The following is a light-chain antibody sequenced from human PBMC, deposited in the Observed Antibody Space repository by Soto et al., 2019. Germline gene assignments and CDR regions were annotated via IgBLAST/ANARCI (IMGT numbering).Light chain of an antibody. Sequence: QSALTQPPSASGSPGQSVTISCTGTSSDVGGYNYVSWYQQHPCKVPKLMVYEGNKRPSRVPDRFSGSKSGNTASLTVSWLQAEEEADYHCTSYAGGTNVFGTGTKLT. J-gene: IGLJ1*01. CDR2: EGN. V-gene: IGLV2-8*01. CDR3: TSYAGGTNV. CDR1: SSDVGGYNY.